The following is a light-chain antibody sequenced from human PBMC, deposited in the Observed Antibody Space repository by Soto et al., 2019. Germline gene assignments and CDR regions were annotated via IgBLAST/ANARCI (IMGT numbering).Light chain of an antibody. V-gene: IGKV1-17*01. Sequence: DIQMTQSPSSLSASVGDRVTITCRASQGIRNALGWYQQKPGKAPKRLIYTASSLQSGVPSRFSGSGSGTEFTLTISILQPEDFATYYCLQHNSYPLTFGGGTKVEIK. CDR1: QGIRNA. CDR3: LQHNSYPLT. J-gene: IGKJ4*01. CDR2: TAS.